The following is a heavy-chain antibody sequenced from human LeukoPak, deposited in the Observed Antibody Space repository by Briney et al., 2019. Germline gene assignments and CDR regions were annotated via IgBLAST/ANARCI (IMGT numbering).Heavy chain of an antibody. Sequence: GGSLRLSCAASGFTFSSYSMNWVRQAPGKGLEWVSSISSSSSYIYYADSEKGRFTISRDNAKNSLYLQMSSLRAEDTAVYYCARGNQYYDFWSGYDTELDYWGQGTLVTVSS. CDR3: ARGNQYYDFWSGYDTELDY. V-gene: IGHV3-21*01. CDR1: GFTFSSYS. CDR2: ISSSSSYI. J-gene: IGHJ4*02. D-gene: IGHD3-3*01.